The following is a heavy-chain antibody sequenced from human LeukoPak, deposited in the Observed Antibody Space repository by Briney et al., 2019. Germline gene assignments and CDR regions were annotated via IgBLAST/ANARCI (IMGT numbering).Heavy chain of an antibody. CDR2: VYQTGHT. V-gene: IGHV4-59*02. D-gene: IGHD4-17*01. CDR3: ARVVTTVTSFPYYFDY. CDR1: GDSVSGYY. J-gene: IGHJ4*02. Sequence: SETLSLTCSVSGDSVSGYYWSWIRQPPGKGLEWIGYVYQTGHTRYSPSLKSRVTVSLDTSRNKVSLRVSSVTAADTAVYYCARVVTTVTSFPYYFDYWGQGTLVTVSS.